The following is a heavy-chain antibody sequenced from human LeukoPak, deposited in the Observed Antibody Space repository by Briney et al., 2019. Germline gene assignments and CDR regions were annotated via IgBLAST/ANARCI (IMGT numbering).Heavy chain of an antibody. J-gene: IGHJ6*02. CDR1: GFTFSSYG. CDR2: IWYDGSNK. D-gene: IGHD7-27*01. V-gene: IGHV3-33*01. Sequence: GGSLRLSCAASGFTFSSYGMHWVRQAPGKGLEWVAVIWYDGSNKYHADSVKGRFTISRDNSKNTLYLQMNSLRAEDTAVYYCARQSGLTGPYYYYGMDVWGQGTTVTVSS. CDR3: ARQSGLTGPYYYYGMDV.